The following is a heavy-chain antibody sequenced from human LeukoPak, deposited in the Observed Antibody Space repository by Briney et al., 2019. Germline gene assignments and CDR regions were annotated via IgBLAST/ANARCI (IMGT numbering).Heavy chain of an antibody. CDR3: AKDRFYDILTGYPDY. CDR1: GFTLSSFG. J-gene: IGHJ4*02. V-gene: IGHV3-23*01. D-gene: IGHD3-9*01. Sequence: GGSLRLSCAASGFTLSSFGMSWVRQAPGKGLKWVSAISGSSGRTYYADAVKGRFTVSRDISKNTVSLQMNRLRADDTAMYHCAKDRFYDILTGYPDYWGQGTLVTVSS. CDR2: ISGSSGRT.